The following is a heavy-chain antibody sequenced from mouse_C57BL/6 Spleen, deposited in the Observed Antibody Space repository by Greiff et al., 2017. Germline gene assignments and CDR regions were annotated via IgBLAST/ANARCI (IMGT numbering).Heavy chain of an antibody. V-gene: IGHV1-64*01. CDR1: GYTFTSYW. CDR3: ASIYDGSDYAIDY. J-gene: IGHJ4*01. CDR2: IHPNSGNT. Sequence: QVQLQQPGAELVKPGASVKLSCKASGYTFTSYWMHWVKQRPGQGLEWIGMIHPNSGNTNYNQKFKSKATLTVDKSSSTAYMQLNSLTSEDSAVYYCASIYDGSDYAIDYWGQGTSVTVSS. D-gene: IGHD2-3*01.